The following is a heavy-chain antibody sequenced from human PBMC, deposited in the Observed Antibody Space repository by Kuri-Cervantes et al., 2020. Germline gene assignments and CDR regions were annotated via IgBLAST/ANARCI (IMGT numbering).Heavy chain of an antibody. D-gene: IGHD4-17*01. CDR2: INPSGGST. J-gene: IGHJ3*02. CDR1: GYTFTSYY. Sequence: ASVKVSCKASGYTFTSYYMHWVRQAPGQGLEWMGIINPSGGSTSYAQKFQCRVTMTRGTSTSTVYMELSSLRSEDTAVYYCSTDTVTTTGNAFDIWGQGTMVTVSS. V-gene: IGHV1-46*01. CDR3: STDTVTTTGNAFDI.